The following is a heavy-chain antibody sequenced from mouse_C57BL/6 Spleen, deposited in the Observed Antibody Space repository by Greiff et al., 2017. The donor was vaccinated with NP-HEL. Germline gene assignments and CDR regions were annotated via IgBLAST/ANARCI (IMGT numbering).Heavy chain of an antibody. CDR3: ARWGEHSGNYLYYFDY. V-gene: IGHV1-81*01. CDR1: GYTFTSYG. D-gene: IGHD2-1*01. CDR2: IYPRSGNT. J-gene: IGHJ2*01. Sequence: QVQLQQSGAELARPGASVKLSCKASGYTFTSYGISWVKQRTGQGLEWIGEIYPRSGNTYYNEKFKGKATLTADKSSSTAYMELRSLKSWGSAVYFCARWGEHSGNYLYYFDYWGQGTTLTVSS.